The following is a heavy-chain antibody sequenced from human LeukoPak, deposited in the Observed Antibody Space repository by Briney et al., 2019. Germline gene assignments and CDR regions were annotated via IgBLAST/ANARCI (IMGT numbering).Heavy chain of an antibody. J-gene: IGHJ4*02. CDR2: MYYSGST. CDR1: GGSISSYY. CDR3: AREYSSSSVTYYFDH. Sequence: LETLSLTCTVSGGSISSYYWSWIRQPPGKGLEWIGYMYYSGSTNYNPSLKSRVTISVDTSKNQFSLKLSSVTAADTAVYYCAREYSSSSVTYYFDHWGQGTLVTVSS. D-gene: IGHD6-6*01. V-gene: IGHV4-59*01.